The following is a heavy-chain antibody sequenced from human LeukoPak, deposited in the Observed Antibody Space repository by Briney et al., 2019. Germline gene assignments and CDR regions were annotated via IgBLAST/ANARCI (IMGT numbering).Heavy chain of an antibody. CDR2: IYHSGST. J-gene: IGHJ3*02. CDR1: GYSISSGYY. D-gene: IGHD4-17*01. CDR3: AMTAVTKRHAFDI. Sequence: SETLSLTCTVSGYSISSGYYWGWIRQPPGKGLEWIGSIYHSGSTYYNPSLKSRVTISVDTSKNQFSLKLSSVTAADTAVYYCAMTAVTKRHAFDIWGQGTMVTVSS. V-gene: IGHV4-38-2*02.